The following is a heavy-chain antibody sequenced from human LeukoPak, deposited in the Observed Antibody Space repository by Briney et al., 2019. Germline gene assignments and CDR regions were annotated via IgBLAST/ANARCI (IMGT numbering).Heavy chain of an antibody. V-gene: IGHV4-4*07. Sequence: SETLSLTCNVSGGSIGNFYWSWIRQPAGKGLEWIGRIYTSGSTNYNPSLKSRVTISVDTSKNQFSLKLSSVTAADTAVYYCARDNGQVLRYFDRTIPGGYFDYWGQGTLVTVSS. CDR1: GGSIGNFY. CDR3: ARDNGQVLRYFDRTIPGGYFDY. J-gene: IGHJ4*02. D-gene: IGHD3-9*01. CDR2: IYTSGST.